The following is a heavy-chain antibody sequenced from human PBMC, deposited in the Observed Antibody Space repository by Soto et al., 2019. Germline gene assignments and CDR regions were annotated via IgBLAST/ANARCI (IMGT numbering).Heavy chain of an antibody. D-gene: IGHD6-19*01. CDR3: SSGRIGEVGCRAYYGMAV. CDR1: GGTPSNSA. CDR2: IIPVFGIV. J-gene: IGHJ6*04. V-gene: IGHV1-69*01. Sequence: QVQLVQSGAEVKQPGTSVRVSCKASGGTPSNSAFSWVLLAPGQWLEWMGGIIPVFGIVKYAQNHEGRVTITEDESTNTAYMELSSVRYEVRAVYYCSSGRIGEVGCRAYYGMAVWGKVNTVNVSS.